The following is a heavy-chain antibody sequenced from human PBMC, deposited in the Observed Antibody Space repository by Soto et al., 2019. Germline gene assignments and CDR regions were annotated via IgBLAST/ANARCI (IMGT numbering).Heavy chain of an antibody. CDR1: GYTFTSYY. Sequence: ASVKVSCKASGYTFTSYYMHWVRQAPGQGLEWMGIINPSGGSTSYAQKFQGRVTMTRDTSTSTVYMELSSLRCEDTAVYYCAREGIVVVINNGMDVWGQGTTVTVSS. CDR3: AREGIVVVINNGMDV. V-gene: IGHV1-46*01. D-gene: IGHD3-22*01. CDR2: INPSGGST. J-gene: IGHJ6*02.